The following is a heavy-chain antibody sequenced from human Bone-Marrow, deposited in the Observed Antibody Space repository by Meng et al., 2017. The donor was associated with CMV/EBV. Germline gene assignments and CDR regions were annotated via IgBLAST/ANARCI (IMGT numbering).Heavy chain of an antibody. D-gene: IGHD6-19*01. CDR2: IDPAGGA. CDR1: GFTFGDYA. J-gene: IGHJ4*02. Sequence: GESLKISCTASGFTFGDYAMSWVRQAPGKGLEWVSVIDPAGGAYYADSVKGRFSISRDNSKNTLYLQIDSLRTEDTSVYYCARALRSSGPSWGQGTLVTVSS. V-gene: IGHV3-66*02. CDR3: ARALRSSGPS.